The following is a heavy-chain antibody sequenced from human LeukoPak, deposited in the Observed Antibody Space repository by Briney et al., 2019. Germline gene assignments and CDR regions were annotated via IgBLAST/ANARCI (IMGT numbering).Heavy chain of an antibody. CDR1: GGSISSGGYY. D-gene: IGHD2-15*01. V-gene: IGHV4-30-2*01. J-gene: IGHJ1*01. CDR2: IYHSGST. CDR3: ARGAAYGAEYFQH. Sequence: SQTLSLTCTVSGGSISSGGYYWSWIRQPPGKGLEWIGYIYHSGSTYYNPSLKSRVTISVDRSKNQFSLKLSSVTAADTAVYYCARGAAYGAEYFQHWGQGTLVTVSS.